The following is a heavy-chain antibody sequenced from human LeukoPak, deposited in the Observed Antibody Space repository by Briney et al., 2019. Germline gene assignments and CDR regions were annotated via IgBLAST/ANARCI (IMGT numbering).Heavy chain of an antibody. V-gene: IGHV1-2*02. J-gene: IGHJ4*02. D-gene: IGHD3-16*01. CDR2: INPSSGGT. Sequence: ASVKVSCKASGYTFTGYYMHWVRQAPGQGLEWMGWINPSSGGTNSAQKFQGRVTLTRDTSISTAYMELSSLSSDDTAVYYCARVYYDMITQLDYWGQGTLVTVSS. CDR1: GYTFTGYY. CDR3: ARVYYDMITQLDY.